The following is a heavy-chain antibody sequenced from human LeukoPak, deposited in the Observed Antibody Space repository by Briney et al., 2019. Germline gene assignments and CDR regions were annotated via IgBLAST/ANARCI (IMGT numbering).Heavy chain of an antibody. J-gene: IGHJ5*02. D-gene: IGHD6-19*01. CDR3: ARQGVAVAGVLVWFDP. V-gene: IGHV4-39*01. Sequence: KTSETLSLTCTVSGGSISSSSYYWGWIRQPPGKGLEWIGSIYYSGSTYYNPSLKSRVTISVDTSKNQFSLKLSSVTAADTAVYYCARQGVAVAGVLVWFDPWGQGTLVTVSS. CDR1: GGSISSSSYY. CDR2: IYYSGST.